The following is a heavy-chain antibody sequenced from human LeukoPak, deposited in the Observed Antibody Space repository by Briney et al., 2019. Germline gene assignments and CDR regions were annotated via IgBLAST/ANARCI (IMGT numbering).Heavy chain of an antibody. CDR3: ARATLGYCSSTSCQDAFDI. CDR1: GGSISSYY. D-gene: IGHD2-2*01. Sequence: SATLSLTCTVSGGSISSYYWSWIRQPPGKGLEWIGYIYYSGSTNYNPSLKSRVTISVDTSKNQFSLKLSSVTAADTAVYYCARATLGYCSSTSCQDAFDIWGQGTMVTVSS. J-gene: IGHJ3*02. CDR2: IYYSGST. V-gene: IGHV4-59*01.